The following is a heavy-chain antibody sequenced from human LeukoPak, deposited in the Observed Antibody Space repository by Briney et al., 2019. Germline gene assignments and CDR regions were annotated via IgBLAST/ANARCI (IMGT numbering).Heavy chain of an antibody. J-gene: IGHJ6*03. D-gene: IGHD5-24*01. CDR1: GFTFSSYS. CDR2: ISSSTTYI. CDR3: ARVRDGYKPPKLSPYYYMDV. Sequence: GGSLRLSCPASGFTFSSYSMNWVRQAPGKGLEWVSSISSSTTYIYYADSLKGRFTVSRDNAKNSLYLQMSSLRAEDTAVYYCARVRDGYKPPKLSPYYYMDVWGKGTTVTISS. V-gene: IGHV3-21*06.